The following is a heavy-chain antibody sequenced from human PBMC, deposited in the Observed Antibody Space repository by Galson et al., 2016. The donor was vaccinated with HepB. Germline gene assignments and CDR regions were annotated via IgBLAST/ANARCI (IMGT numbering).Heavy chain of an antibody. CDR3: ARVYYDYVWGSYRESHFDS. CDR2: ISYDGSNK. J-gene: IGHJ4*02. CDR1: GFTFSSYA. Sequence: SLRLSCAASGFTFSSYAMHWVRQAPGQGLEWVAVISYDGSNKYYADSVKGRFTISRGNSQNMLYLHMNSLRVEDTAVYYCARVYYDYVWGSYRESHFDSWGQGTLVTVSS. V-gene: IGHV3-30-3*01. D-gene: IGHD3-16*02.